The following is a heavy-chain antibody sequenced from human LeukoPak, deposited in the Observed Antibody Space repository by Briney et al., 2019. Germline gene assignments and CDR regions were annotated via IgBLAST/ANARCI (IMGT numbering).Heavy chain of an antibody. Sequence: SATLSLTCAVYGGSFSDYYWSWIRQPPGKGLEWIGEINHSGSTNYNPSLKSRVTISVDTSKNQFSLKLSSVTAADTAVYYCAGIQCSSTSCYRFTTDAFDIWGQGTMVTVSS. CDR2: INHSGST. V-gene: IGHV4-34*01. CDR3: AGIQCSSTSCYRFTTDAFDI. D-gene: IGHD2-2*02. J-gene: IGHJ3*02. CDR1: GGSFSDYY.